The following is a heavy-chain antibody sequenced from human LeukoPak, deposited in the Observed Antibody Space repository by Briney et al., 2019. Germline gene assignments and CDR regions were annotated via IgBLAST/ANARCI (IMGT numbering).Heavy chain of an antibody. D-gene: IGHD3-3*01. Sequence: PGGSLRLSCAASGFTFSSYGMHWVRQAPGKGLEWVAVIWYDGSNKYYADSVKGRFTISRDNSKNTLYLQMNSLRAEDTAVYYCARAFTIFGVFDYWGQGTLVTVSS. CDR1: GFTFSSYG. CDR2: IWYDGSNK. V-gene: IGHV3-33*01. J-gene: IGHJ4*02. CDR3: ARAFTIFGVFDY.